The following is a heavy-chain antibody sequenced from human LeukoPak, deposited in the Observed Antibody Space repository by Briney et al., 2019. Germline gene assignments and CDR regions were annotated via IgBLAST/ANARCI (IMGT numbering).Heavy chain of an antibody. J-gene: IGHJ4*02. D-gene: IGHD3-9*01. CDR2: ISSSSSYI. CDR1: GFTFSSYS. Sequence: GGSLRLSCAASGFTFSSYSMNWVRQAPGKGLEWVSSISSSSSYIYYADSVKGRFTISRDNAKNSLYLQMNSLRAEDTAVYYCATSHRNILTGDFDYWGQGTLATVSS. V-gene: IGHV3-21*01. CDR3: ATSHRNILTGDFDY.